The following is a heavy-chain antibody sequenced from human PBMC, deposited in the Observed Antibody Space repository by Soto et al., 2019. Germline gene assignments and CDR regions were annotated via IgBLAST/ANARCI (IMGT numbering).Heavy chain of an antibody. CDR3: ARVLYYGSGSYSPYGMDV. Sequence: QVQLVQSGAEVKKPGSSVKVSCKTSGVSFNNNGIGWVRQAPGHGLEWMGGVSPPFRTSHYARKFQVRISITADASTGTVNMERSSLTSAYTAQYYCARVLYYGSGSYSPYGMDVWGQGTTVTVSS. CDR2: VSPPFRTS. V-gene: IGHV1-69*01. CDR1: GVSFNNNG. J-gene: IGHJ6*02. D-gene: IGHD3-10*01.